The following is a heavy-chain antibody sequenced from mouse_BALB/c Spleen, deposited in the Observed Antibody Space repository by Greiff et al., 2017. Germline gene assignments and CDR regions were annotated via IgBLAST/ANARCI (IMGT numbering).Heavy chain of an antibody. V-gene: IGHV1S137*01. CDR1: GYTFTDYA. CDR2: ISTYYGDA. D-gene: IGHD2-4*01. CDR3: ARRGYDYEGAWFAY. J-gene: IGHJ3*01. Sequence: VQVVESGAELVRPGVSVKISCKGSGYTFTDYAMHWVKQSHAKSLEWIGVISTYYGDASYNQKFKGKATMTVDKSSSTAYMELARLTSEDSAIYYCARRGYDYEGAWFAYWGQGTLVTVSA.